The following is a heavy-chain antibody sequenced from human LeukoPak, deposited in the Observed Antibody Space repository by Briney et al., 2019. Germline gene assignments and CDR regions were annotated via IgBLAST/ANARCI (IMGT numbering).Heavy chain of an antibody. J-gene: IGHJ5*02. D-gene: IGHD1-26*01. CDR2: IIPILGIA. CDR3: ARDPLLPIVGATEVVGFDP. CDR1: GGTFSSHT. Sequence: SVKVSCKASGGTFSSHTISWVRQAPGQGLEWMGRIIPILGIANYAQKFQGRVTITADKSTSTAYMELSSLRSEDTAVYYCARDPLLPIVGATEVVGFDPWGQGTLVTVSS. V-gene: IGHV1-69*04.